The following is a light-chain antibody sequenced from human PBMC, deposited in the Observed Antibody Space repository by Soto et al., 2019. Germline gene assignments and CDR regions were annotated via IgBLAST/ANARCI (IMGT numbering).Light chain of an antibody. CDR3: SSYTTDNTVI. Sequence: QSALTQPASVSGSPGQSITISGTGTSSDVGAYNYVSWYQQHPGKAPKLKIYDVLSRPSGVSNRFSGSKSGNTASLTISGLQAEDEADYYCSSYTTDNTVIFGGGTQLTVL. J-gene: IGLJ2*01. V-gene: IGLV2-14*03. CDR1: SSDVGAYNY. CDR2: DVL.